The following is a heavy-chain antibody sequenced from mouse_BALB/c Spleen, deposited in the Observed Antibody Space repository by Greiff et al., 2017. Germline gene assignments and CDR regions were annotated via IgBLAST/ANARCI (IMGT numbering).Heavy chain of an antibody. V-gene: IGHV3-6*02. CDR3: AREGYGYGYAMDY. Sequence: DVQLQESGPGLVKPSQSLSLTCSVTGYSITSGYYWNWIRQFPGNKLEWMGYISYDGSNNYNPSLKNRISITRDTSKNQFFLKLNSVTTEDTATYYCAREGYGYGYAMDYWGQGTSVTVSS. J-gene: IGHJ4*01. CDR1: GYSITSGYY. D-gene: IGHD1-2*01. CDR2: ISYDGSN.